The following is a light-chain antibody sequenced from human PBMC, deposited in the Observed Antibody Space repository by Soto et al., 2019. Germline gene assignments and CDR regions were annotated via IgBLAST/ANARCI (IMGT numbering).Light chain of an antibody. CDR3: MQVIDTPLLT. J-gene: IGKJ4*01. Sequence: DIVMTQSPLSLPVTAGEPASISCKSSQSLLHTNGYNYLDWYLQKPGQSPQLLIYLGSYRASGVPDRFSGGGAGTDFTLKISRVQAEDVVVYYCMQVIDTPLLTFGGGTKVEIK. CDR2: LGS. CDR1: QSLLHTNGYNY. V-gene: IGKV2-28*01.